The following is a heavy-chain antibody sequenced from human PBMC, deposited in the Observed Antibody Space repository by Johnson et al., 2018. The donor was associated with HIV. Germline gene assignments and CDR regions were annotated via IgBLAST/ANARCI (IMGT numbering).Heavy chain of an antibody. CDR3: ARDRKQWLVVGGGINDI. CDR2: ISYDGSNK. V-gene: IGHV3-30*04. Sequence: QVQLVESGGGVVQPGRSLRLSCAASGFTFSSYAMHWVRQAPGKGLEWVAVISYDGSNKYYADSVKGRFTISRDNSKNTLYLQMNSLRAEDTAVYYCARDRKQWLVVGGGINDIGGQGTMVTVSS. CDR1: GFTFSSYA. J-gene: IGHJ3*02. D-gene: IGHD6-19*01.